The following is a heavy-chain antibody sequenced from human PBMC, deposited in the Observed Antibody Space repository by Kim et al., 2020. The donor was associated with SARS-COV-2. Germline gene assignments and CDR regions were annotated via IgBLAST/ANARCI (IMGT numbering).Heavy chain of an antibody. Sequence: GGSLRLSCAASGFTFDDYAMHWVRQAPGKGLEWVSGISWNSGSIGYADSVKGRFTISRDNAKNSLYLQMNSLRAEDTALYYCAKDMLLMAVAGYCFDYWGQGTLVTVSS. CDR3: AKDMLLMAVAGYCFDY. D-gene: IGHD6-19*01. V-gene: IGHV3-9*01. CDR1: GFTFDDYA. CDR2: ISWNSGSI. J-gene: IGHJ4*02.